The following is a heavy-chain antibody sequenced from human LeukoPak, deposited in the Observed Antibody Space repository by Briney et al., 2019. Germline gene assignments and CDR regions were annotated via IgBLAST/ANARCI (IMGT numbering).Heavy chain of an antibody. CDR3: ARAYVRGVITSPFDY. V-gene: IGHV3-64*01. Sequence: GGSLRLSCAASGFTFSSYEMNWVRQAPGKGLEYVSAISSNGGSTYYANSVKGRFTISRDNSKNTLYLQMGSLRAEDMAVYYCARAYVRGVITSPFDYWGQGTLVTVSS. CDR1: GFTFSSYE. J-gene: IGHJ4*02. CDR2: ISSNGGST. D-gene: IGHD3-10*01.